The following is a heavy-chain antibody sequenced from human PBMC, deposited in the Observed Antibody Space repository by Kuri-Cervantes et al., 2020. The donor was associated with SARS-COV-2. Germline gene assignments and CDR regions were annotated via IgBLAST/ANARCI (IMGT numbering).Heavy chain of an antibody. CDR2: IYYSGST. Sequence: SETLSLTCTVSGGSISSGDYYWSWIRQPPGKGLEWIGYIYYSGSTYYNPSLKSRVTISVDTSKNQFSLKLSSVTAADTAVYYCARHVGYCSGTSCRQGIWFDPWGQGTLVTVSS. J-gene: IGHJ5*02. CDR3: ARHVGYCSGTSCRQGIWFDP. CDR1: GGSISSGDYY. D-gene: IGHD2-2*01. V-gene: IGHV4-30-4*08.